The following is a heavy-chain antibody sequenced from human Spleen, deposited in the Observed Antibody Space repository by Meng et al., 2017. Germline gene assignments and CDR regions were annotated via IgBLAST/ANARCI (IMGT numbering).Heavy chain of an antibody. CDR2: ITQSAGS. V-gene: IGHV4-59*12. Sequence: SETLSLTCTVSGGSISGYYWSWIRQPPGKGLEWLGDITQSAGSNYSPSLRGRLTISIDTSKSQFSLKLNSVTAADTAVYYCARESGYCSSTSCHNLEFDYWGQGTLVTVSS. CDR3: ARESGYCSSTSCHNLEFDY. CDR1: GGSISGYY. D-gene: IGHD2-2*01. J-gene: IGHJ4*02.